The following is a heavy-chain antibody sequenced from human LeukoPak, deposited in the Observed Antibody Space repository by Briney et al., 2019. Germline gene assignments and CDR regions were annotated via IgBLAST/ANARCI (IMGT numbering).Heavy chain of an antibody. J-gene: IGHJ4*01. V-gene: IGHV3-21*06. CDR3: ARASGGWDLDH. CDR2: ITSSGTYI. CDR1: GFSFNLFH. Sequence: PGGSLRLSCAASGFSFNLFHMNWVRQAPGKGLEWVSSITSSGTYITYVDSVQGRFTISGDNAKNSLYLQMNSLRVDDTALYYCARASGGWDLDHWGHGTLVTVSS. D-gene: IGHD1-26*01.